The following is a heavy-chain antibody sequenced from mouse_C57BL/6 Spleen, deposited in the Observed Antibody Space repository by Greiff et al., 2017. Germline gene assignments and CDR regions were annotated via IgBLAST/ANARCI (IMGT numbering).Heavy chain of an antibody. J-gene: IGHJ2*01. CDR3: ARQGYDYDGYFDY. D-gene: IGHD2-4*01. CDR2: ISSGGSYT. CDR1: GFTFSSYG. V-gene: IGHV5-6*02. Sequence: DVMLVESGGDLVKPGGSLKLSCAASGFTFSSYGMSWVRQTPDKRLEWVATISSGGSYTYYPDSVKGRFTISRDNAKNTLYLQMSSLKSEDTAMYYCARQGYDYDGYFDYWGQGTTLTVSS.